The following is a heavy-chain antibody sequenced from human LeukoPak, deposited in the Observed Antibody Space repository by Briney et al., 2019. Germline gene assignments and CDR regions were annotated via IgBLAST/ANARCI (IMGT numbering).Heavy chain of an antibody. CDR3: ARGEMATIDWFDP. D-gene: IGHD5-24*01. J-gene: IGHJ5*02. CDR1: GGTFSSYA. Sequence: SVKVSCKASGGTFSSYAISWVRQAPGQGLEWMGRIIPILGIANYAQKFQGRVTITADKSTSTAYVELSSLRSEDTAVYYCARGEMATIDWFDPWGQGTLVTVSS. V-gene: IGHV1-69*04. CDR2: IIPILGIA.